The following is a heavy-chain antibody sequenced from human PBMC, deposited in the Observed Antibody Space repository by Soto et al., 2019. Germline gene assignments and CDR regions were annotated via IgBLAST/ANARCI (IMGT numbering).Heavy chain of an antibody. Sequence: SETLSLTCTVSGGSVNSDSHYWSWIRQPPGKGLEWIGYIFYTGSTNYNPSLKSRVTITVDTSNNQFSLKLSSVTAADTAVYYCARAISSSIPSYFDHWGQGTLVTVSS. V-gene: IGHV4-61*01. CDR3: ARAISSSIPSYFDH. CDR2: IFYTGST. CDR1: GGSVNSDSHY. J-gene: IGHJ4*02. D-gene: IGHD2-2*01.